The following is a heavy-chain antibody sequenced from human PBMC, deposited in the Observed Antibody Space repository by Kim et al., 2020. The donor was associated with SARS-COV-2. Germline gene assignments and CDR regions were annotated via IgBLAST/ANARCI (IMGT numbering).Heavy chain of an antibody. CDR1: GFPFSRYS. CDR3: TREVAGYCSVGTCFSAFDY. Sequence: GGSLRLSCAASGFPFSRYSVHWVRQAPGKGLEWVAGTSYDGNKNFYAESVRGRFTMSKDISKNTIYLQMDNLRAGDTAVYFCTREVAGYCSVGTCFSAFDYWGQGNLVTVSS. CDR2: TSYDGNKN. V-gene: IGHV3-30*04. J-gene: IGHJ4*02. D-gene: IGHD2-15*01.